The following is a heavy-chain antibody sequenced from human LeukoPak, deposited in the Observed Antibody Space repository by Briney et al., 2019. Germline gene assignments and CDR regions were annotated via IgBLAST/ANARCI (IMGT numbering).Heavy chain of an antibody. J-gene: IGHJ4*02. CDR1: GGSISSSSYY. CDR3: ARPPDYYFDY. V-gene: IGHV4-39*01. D-gene: IGHD1-14*01. Sequence: PSETLSLTCTVSGGSISSSSYYWGWIRQPPGKGLEWIGSIYYSGSTYYNPSLKSRVTISVDTSKNQFSLKLSSVTAADTAVYYCARPPDYYFDYWGQGTLVTVSS. CDR2: IYYSGST.